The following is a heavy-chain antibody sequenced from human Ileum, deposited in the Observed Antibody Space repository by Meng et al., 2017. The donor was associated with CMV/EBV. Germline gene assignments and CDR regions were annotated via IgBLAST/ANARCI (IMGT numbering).Heavy chain of an antibody. Sequence: QVQLQGSGPGRVKPSGTLSLTCTVSGGSVNNYYWSWIRQSAGKGLEWIGRFYSSDTYNYHPSLDSQVTMSLDTSKNQFSLNLRSVTAADTATYYCARGPGASTREGFDYWGLGTLVTVSS. D-gene: IGHD1-26*01. CDR3: ARGPGASTREGFDY. CDR2: FYSSDTY. V-gene: IGHV4-4*07. CDR1: GGSVNNYY. J-gene: IGHJ4*02.